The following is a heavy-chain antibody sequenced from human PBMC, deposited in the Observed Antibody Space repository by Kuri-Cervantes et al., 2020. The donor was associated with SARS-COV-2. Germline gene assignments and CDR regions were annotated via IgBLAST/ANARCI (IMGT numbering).Heavy chain of an antibody. CDR2: FYDSDTT. CDR1: GGSINTGDYY. CDR3: ARISTYYFDY. V-gene: IGHV4-30-4*01. Sequence: SETLSLTCSVSGGSINTGDYYWSWIRQSPGKGLEWIGYFYDSDTTYYNPSLGGRVTISADTSKNQFSLRFNSVTAADTAEYYCARISTYYFDYWGQGTLVTVSS. J-gene: IGHJ4*02.